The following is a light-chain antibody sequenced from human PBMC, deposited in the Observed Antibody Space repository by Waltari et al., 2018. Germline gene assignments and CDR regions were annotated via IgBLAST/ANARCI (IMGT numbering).Light chain of an antibody. CDR2: SKT. J-gene: IGLJ2*01. Sequence: QSVLTQPPSVSGAPGQRVTISCTGSNSNIGAGYDVHWYQQVPGTAPKLLIYSKTNRPSGVPDRFSGSKSGTSASLAITGLQAEDEADYSCQSYDSSLSALIFGGGTKLTVL. V-gene: IGLV1-40*01. CDR3: QSYDSSLSALI. CDR1: NSNIGAGYD.